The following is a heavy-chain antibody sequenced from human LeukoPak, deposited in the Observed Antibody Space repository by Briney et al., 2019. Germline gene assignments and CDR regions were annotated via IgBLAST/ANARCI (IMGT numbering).Heavy chain of an antibody. J-gene: IGHJ4*02. CDR1: GGSISSYY. Sequence: PSQTLSLTCTVSGGSISSYYWSWIRQPAGKGLEWIGRIYTSGSTNYNPSLKSRVTMSVDKSKNQFSLRLSSVTAADTAVYYCGVVVVAATLAGVGYWGQGTLVTVSS. D-gene: IGHD2-15*01. V-gene: IGHV4-4*07. CDR3: GVVVVAATLAGVGY. CDR2: IYTSGST.